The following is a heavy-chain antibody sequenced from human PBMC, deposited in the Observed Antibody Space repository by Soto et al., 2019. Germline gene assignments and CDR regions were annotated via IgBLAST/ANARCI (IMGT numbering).Heavy chain of an antibody. J-gene: IGHJ4*02. CDR2: IRSKAYGGTT. CDR3: TRGPVAGSKTFDY. V-gene: IGHV3-49*03. Sequence: GGSLRLSCTASGFTFGDYAMSWFRQAPGKGLEWVGFIRSKAYGGTTEYAASVKGRFTISRDDSKSIAYLQMNSLKTEDTAVYYCTRGPVAGSKTFDYWGQGTLVTVSS. CDR1: GFTFGDYA. D-gene: IGHD6-19*01.